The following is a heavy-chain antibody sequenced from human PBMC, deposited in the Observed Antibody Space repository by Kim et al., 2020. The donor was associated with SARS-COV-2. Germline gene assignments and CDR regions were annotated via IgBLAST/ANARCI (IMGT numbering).Heavy chain of an antibody. CDR3: ARGFTTSSIFDY. CDR1: GFTFSSYG. D-gene: IGHD2-2*01. J-gene: IGHJ4*02. Sequence: GGSLRLSCAASGFTFSSYGMNWVRQAPGKGLEWVANIKQDGSVKYYVDSVKGRFTISRDNAKNSLYLQMNSLRAEDTAVYYCARGFTTSSIFDYGGQGTLVTVSS. V-gene: IGHV3-7*01. CDR2: IKQDGSVK.